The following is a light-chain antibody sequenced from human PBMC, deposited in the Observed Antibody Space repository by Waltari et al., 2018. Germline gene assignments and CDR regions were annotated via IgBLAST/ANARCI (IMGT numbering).Light chain of an antibody. CDR3: MQALQTPLT. CDR2: LGS. V-gene: IGKV2-28*01. J-gene: IGKJ4*01. Sequence: DIVMTQSPLSLPVTPGEPASISCSSSQSLLHSNGYNYLDWYLQKPGQSPKLLIYLGSNRASGVPDRFSGSGSGTDFTLKISRVEAEDVGVYYCMQALQTPLTFGGGTKVEIK. CDR1: QSLLHSNGYNY.